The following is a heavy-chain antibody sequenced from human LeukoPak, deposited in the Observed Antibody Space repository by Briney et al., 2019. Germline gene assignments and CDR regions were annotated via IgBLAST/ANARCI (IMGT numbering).Heavy chain of an antibody. Sequence: PGGSLRLSCAASGFTFSNSDMHWVRQVPGKDLEWVALIQTAGDTYYPASVKGRFTISRENAKNSFYLQMNSLRAEDTAVYYCARDSRPGYGGAHDIWGPGTMVTVSS. CDR2: IQTAGDT. CDR1: GFTFSNSD. V-gene: IGHV3-13*01. CDR3: ARDSRPGYGGAHDI. J-gene: IGHJ3*02. D-gene: IGHD5-12*01.